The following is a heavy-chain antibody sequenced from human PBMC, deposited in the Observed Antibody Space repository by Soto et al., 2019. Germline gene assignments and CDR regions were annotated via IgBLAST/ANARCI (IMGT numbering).Heavy chain of an antibody. CDR1: GFTFSSYG. Sequence: QVQLVESGGGVVQPGRSLRLSCAASGFTFSSYGMHWVRQAPGKGLEWVAVISYDGSNKYYADSVKGRFTISRDNSKNTLYLHMNSLRAEATAVYYCAKDREVVPAASAMDVWSQGTTVTVSS. CDR3: AKDREVVPAASAMDV. D-gene: IGHD2-2*01. J-gene: IGHJ6*02. V-gene: IGHV3-30*18. CDR2: ISYDGSNK.